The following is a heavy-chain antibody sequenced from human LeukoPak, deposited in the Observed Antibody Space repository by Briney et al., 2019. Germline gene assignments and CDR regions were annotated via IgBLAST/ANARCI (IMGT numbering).Heavy chain of an antibody. CDR3: ARDSGGGYFYYVMDV. CDR1: GYRFITFG. J-gene: IGHJ6*02. D-gene: IGHD3-16*01. Sequence: ASVKVSCKTSGYRFITFGINWVRQAPGQGLEWMGMINPSGGSAKYAQKFQGRVIMTRDTSTSTVYMELSSLRSEDTAVYYCARDSGGGYFYYVMDVWGQGTTVTVSS. V-gene: IGHV1-46*01. CDR2: INPSGGSA.